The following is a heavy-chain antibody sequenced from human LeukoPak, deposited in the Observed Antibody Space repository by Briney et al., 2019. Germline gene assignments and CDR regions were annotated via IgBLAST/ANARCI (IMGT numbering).Heavy chain of an antibody. Sequence: PGGSLRLSCAASGFTLSSYSMNSVRQAPGKGLEWVSYISSSSTHIYYADSVKGQFTISRDNARNSLYLQMNSLRAEDTATYYCARSEHSSSSFDYWGQGTLVTVSS. J-gene: IGHJ4*02. CDR2: ISSSSTHI. CDR1: GFTLSSYS. CDR3: ARSEHSSSSFDY. V-gene: IGHV3-21*01. D-gene: IGHD6-6*01.